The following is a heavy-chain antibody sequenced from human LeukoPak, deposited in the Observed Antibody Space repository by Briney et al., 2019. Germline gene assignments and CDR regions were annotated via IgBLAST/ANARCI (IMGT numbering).Heavy chain of an antibody. D-gene: IGHD7-27*01. J-gene: IGHJ5*02. V-gene: IGHV1-69*05. Sequence: GASVKVSCKASGGTFSSYAISWVRQAPGQGLEWMGGIIPIFGTANYAQKFQGRVTNTTDESTSTAYMELSSLRSEDTAVYYCAVYWGAASRWFDPWGQGTLVTVSS. CDR1: GGTFSSYA. CDR3: AVYWGAASRWFDP. CDR2: IIPIFGTA.